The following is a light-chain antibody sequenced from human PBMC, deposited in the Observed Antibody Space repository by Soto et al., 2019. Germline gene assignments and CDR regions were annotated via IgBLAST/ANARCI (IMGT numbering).Light chain of an antibody. Sequence: QSVLTQPASVSGSPGQSITISCTGTSSDIGSYNYVSWYQQHPGKAPKLMIYEVSYRPSGVSNRLSASKSGNTASLTISGLQAEDEADYYCRSYTSSSTLYVFGTGTKGTVL. V-gene: IGLV2-14*01. J-gene: IGLJ1*01. CDR1: SSDIGSYNY. CDR2: EVS. CDR3: RSYTSSSTLYV.